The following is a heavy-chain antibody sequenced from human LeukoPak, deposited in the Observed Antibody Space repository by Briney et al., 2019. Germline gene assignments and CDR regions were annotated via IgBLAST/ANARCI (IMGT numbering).Heavy chain of an antibody. CDR2: ISGRGTDT. J-gene: IGHJ4*02. Sequence: GGSLRLSCAGSRFTFSSYAMSWVRQAPGKGLQWVSTISGRGTDTYYADYVKGRFTISRDNSKNSLFVQMNSLRAEDTAVYFCAKSRSGSANWALQIFDNWGQGTLVTVSS. CDR3: AKSRSGSANWALQIFDN. CDR1: RFTFSSYA. V-gene: IGHV3-23*01. D-gene: IGHD1-1*01.